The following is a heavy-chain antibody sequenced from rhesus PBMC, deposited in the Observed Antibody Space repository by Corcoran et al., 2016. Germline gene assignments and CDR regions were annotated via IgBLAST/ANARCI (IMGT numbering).Heavy chain of an antibody. CDR1: GGSLSSAY. Sequence: QVRLQESGPGLVKPSETLSLPCAVSGGSLSSAYWRWIRQPPGKGLGYIGRISGSGRKSHYNPSLKSRVTIATDTSKNQFSRKLSSVTAADTAVYYCARDPSRGFLDHWGQGVLVTVSS. D-gene: IGHD2-39*01. J-gene: IGHJ4*01. V-gene: IGHV4-160*01. CDR3: ARDPSRGFLDH. CDR2: ISGSGRKS.